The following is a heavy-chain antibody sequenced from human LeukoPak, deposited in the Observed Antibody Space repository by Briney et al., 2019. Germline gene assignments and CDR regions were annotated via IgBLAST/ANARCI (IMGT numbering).Heavy chain of an antibody. Sequence: SVKVSCKASGFTFTSSAMQWVRQARGQRLEWIGWIVVGSGNTNYAQKFQERVTITRDMSTSTAYMELSSLRSEDTAVYYCARDGGDGYKANWFDTWGQGTLVTVSS. D-gene: IGHD5-24*01. V-gene: IGHV1-58*02. J-gene: IGHJ5*02. CDR2: IVVGSGNT. CDR3: ARDGGDGYKANWFDT. CDR1: GFTFTSSA.